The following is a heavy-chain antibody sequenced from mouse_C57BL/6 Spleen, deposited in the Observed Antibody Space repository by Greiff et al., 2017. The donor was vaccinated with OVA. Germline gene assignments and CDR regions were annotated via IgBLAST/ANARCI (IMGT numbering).Heavy chain of an antibody. Sequence: VQLQQSGAELVRPGSSVKLSCKASGYTFTSYWMDWVKQRPGQGLEWIGNIYPSDSETHYNQKFKDKATLTVDKSSSTAYMQLSSLTSEDSAVYYCARENYYGSTYYAMDYWGQGTSVTVSS. CDR1: GYTFTSYW. CDR2: IYPSDSET. D-gene: IGHD1-1*01. J-gene: IGHJ4*01. V-gene: IGHV1-61*01. CDR3: ARENYYGSTYYAMDY.